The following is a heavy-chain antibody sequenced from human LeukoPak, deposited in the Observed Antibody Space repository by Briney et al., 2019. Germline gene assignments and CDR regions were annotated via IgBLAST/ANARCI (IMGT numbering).Heavy chain of an antibody. D-gene: IGHD3-16*01. V-gene: IGHV4-4*07. J-gene: IGHJ6*03. Sequence: SETLSLTCTDSGGPISSYYWSWIRQPAGKGLEWIGRIYSSGSTNYNPSLKSRVTMSVDTSKNQYYLKVSSVTAADTAVYYCARVGDMDVWGKGTTVTVSS. CDR3: ARVGDMDV. CDR1: GGPISSYY. CDR2: IYSSGST.